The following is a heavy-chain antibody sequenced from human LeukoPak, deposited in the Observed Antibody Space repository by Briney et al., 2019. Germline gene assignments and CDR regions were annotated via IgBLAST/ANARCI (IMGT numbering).Heavy chain of an antibody. Sequence: GGSLRLSCAASGLIFSSYSMNWVRQAAGKGLEWVSSITSDSGHIYYADSVKGRFTISRDNAKNSLYLQMNSLRAEDTAVYYCASPGGNDYWGQGTLVTVSS. CDR3: ASPGGNDY. CDR1: GLIFSSYS. V-gene: IGHV3-21*01. D-gene: IGHD1-26*01. J-gene: IGHJ4*02. CDR2: ITSDSGHI.